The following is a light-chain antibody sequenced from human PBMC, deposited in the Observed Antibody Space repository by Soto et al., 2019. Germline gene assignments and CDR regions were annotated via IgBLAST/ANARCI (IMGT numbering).Light chain of an antibody. J-gene: IGKJ1*01. Sequence: EVVLTQSPCTLSLSPGERATLSCRASQSVSNNYLAWYQQKPGQAPRLLIYDASNRATGIPARFSGSGSGTEFTLTISSLQSEDFAVYYCQQYNNWPWTFGQGTKVDIK. CDR3: QQYNNWPWT. CDR1: QSVSNN. V-gene: IGKV3D-15*01. CDR2: DAS.